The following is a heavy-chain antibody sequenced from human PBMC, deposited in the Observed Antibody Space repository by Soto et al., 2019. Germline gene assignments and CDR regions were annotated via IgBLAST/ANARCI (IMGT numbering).Heavy chain of an antibody. Sequence: GKWWELDSLLDYGSSPYYADALKGRLTISRDNSKNTRYVQMNSLRAEDTAVYYCARVYSSNRLPNWFGPSGEGTLVTVSS. CDR3: ARVYSSNRLPNWFGP. V-gene: IGHV3-66*01. CDR2: LDYGSSP. D-gene: IGHD6-13*01. J-gene: IGHJ5*02.